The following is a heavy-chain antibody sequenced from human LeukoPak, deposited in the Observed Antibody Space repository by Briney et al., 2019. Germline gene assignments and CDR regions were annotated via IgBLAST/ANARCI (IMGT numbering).Heavy chain of an antibody. Sequence: GGSLRLSCAASGFTFSSYEMNWVRQAPGKGLEWVSYISTSGSTIYYADSVKGRFTISRDNAKNSLYLQMNSLRAEDTAVYYCASVRTTGGAFDIWGQGTMVTVSS. CDR1: GFTFSSYE. D-gene: IGHD4-17*01. V-gene: IGHV3-48*03. J-gene: IGHJ3*02. CDR2: ISTSGSTI. CDR3: ASVRTTGGAFDI.